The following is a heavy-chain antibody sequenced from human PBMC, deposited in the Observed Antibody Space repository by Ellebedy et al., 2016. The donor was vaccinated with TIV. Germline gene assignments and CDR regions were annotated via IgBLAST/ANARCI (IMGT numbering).Heavy chain of an antibody. CDR2: FDPEDGET. CDR1: GYTLTELS. J-gene: IGHJ6*02. V-gene: IGHV1-24*01. CDR3: ATVVGAERGYYYYGMDV. Sequence: AASVKVSCKVSGYTLTELSMHWVRQAPGKGLEWMGGFDPEDGETIYAQKFQGRVTMTEDTSTDTAYMELSSLRSEDTAVYYCATVVGAERGYYYYGMDVWGQGTTVTVSS. D-gene: IGHD1-26*01.